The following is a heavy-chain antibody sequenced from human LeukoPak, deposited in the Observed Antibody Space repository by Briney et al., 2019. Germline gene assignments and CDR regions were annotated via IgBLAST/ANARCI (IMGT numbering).Heavy chain of an antibody. J-gene: IGHJ4*02. V-gene: IGHV3-48*01. CDR3: ARDRGYSGPGPSDY. Sequence: GGSLRLSCTASGFNFNIYSMNWVRQAPGKGLEWVSYITSSSSTIYYADSVRGRFIISRDNAKKSVYLQLNNLRADDTAVYYCARDRGYSGPGPSDYWGQGTLVTVSS. D-gene: IGHD5-12*01. CDR1: GFNFNIYS. CDR2: ITSSSSTI.